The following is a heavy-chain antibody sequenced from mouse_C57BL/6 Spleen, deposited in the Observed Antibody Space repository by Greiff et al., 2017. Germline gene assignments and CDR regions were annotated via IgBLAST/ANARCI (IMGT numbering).Heavy chain of an antibody. CDR2: IWSDGST. CDR1: GFSLTSYG. J-gene: IGHJ1*03. Sequence: QVQLKQSGPGLVAPSQSLSITCTVSGFSLTSYGVHWVRQPPGKGLEWLVVIWSDGSTTYNSALKSRLSISKDNSKSQVFLKMNSLQTDDTAMYYCARSYGSSWYFEVWGTGTTVTVSS. D-gene: IGHD1-1*01. V-gene: IGHV2-6*03. CDR3: ARSYGSSWYFEV.